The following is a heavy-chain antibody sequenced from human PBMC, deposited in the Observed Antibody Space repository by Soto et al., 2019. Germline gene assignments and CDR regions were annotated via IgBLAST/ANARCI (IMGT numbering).Heavy chain of an antibody. CDR2: IKSKTDGGTT. CDR3: TTGDTAMVT. Sequence: GXSLRLAWAASGFPFINAWMIWVRQAPGKGLEWVGRIKSKTDGGTTDYAAPVKGRFTISRDDSKNTLYLQMNSLKTEDTAVYYCTTGDTAMVTWGQRTLVTVSS. D-gene: IGHD5-18*01. V-gene: IGHV3-15*01. CDR1: GFPFINAW. J-gene: IGHJ4*02.